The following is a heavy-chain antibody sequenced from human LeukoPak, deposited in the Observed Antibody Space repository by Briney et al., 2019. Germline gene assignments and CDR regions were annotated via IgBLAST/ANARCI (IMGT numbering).Heavy chain of an antibody. CDR2: ISGSGGST. CDR3: AKGSFTSWFRELMSPDY. J-gene: IGHJ4*02. CDR1: GFTFSGYA. D-gene: IGHD3-10*01. V-gene: IGHV3-23*01. Sequence: GGSLRLSCAASGFTFSGYAMSWVRQAPGKGLEWVSAISGSGGSTYYADSVKGRFTISRDNSKNTLYLQMNSLRAEDTAVYYCAKGSFTSWFRELMSPDYWGQGTLVTVSS.